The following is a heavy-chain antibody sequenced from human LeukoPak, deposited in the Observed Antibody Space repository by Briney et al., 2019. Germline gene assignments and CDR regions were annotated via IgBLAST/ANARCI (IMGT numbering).Heavy chain of an antibody. D-gene: IGHD3-10*01. CDR1: GYTFTGYY. CDR2: INPNSGGT. V-gene: IGHV1-2*02. J-gene: IGHJ6*03. CDR3: TRDARLLWFGEFKNLYYMDV. Sequence: ASVKVSCKASGYTFTGYYMHWVRQAPGQGLEWMGWINPNSGGTNYAQKFQGRVTMTTDTSTSTAYMELRSLRSDDTAVYYCTRDARLLWFGEFKNLYYMDVWGKGTTVTISS.